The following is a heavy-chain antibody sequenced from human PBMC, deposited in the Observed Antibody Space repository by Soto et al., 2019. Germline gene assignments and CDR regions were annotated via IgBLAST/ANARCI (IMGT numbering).Heavy chain of an antibody. J-gene: IGHJ5*02. CDR1: GYTFTSYG. CDR2: ISAYNGNT. D-gene: IGHD1-1*01. Sequence: ASVKVSCKAPGYTFTSYGISWVRQAPGQGLEWMGWISAYNGNTNYAQKLQGRVTMTTDTSTSTAYMELRSLRSNDTAVYYCARDGITTRWFDPWGQGTLVTVSS. V-gene: IGHV1-18*01. CDR3: ARDGITTRWFDP.